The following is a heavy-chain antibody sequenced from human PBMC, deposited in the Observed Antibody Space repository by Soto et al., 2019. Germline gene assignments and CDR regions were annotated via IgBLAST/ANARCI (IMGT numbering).Heavy chain of an antibody. CDR2: INHSGST. CDR3: AAARHYYGMDV. CDR1: GGSFSGYY. V-gene: IGHV4-34*01. D-gene: IGHD6-6*01. J-gene: IGHJ6*01. Sequence: SETLSLTCAVYGGSFSGYYWSWIRQPPGKGLEWIGEINHSGSTNYNPSLKSRVTISVDTSKNQFSLKLSSVTAADTAVYYCAAARHYYGMDVWGQGTTVTVSS.